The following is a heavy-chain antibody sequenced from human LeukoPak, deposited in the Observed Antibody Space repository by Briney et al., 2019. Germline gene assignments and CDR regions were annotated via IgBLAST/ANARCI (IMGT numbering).Heavy chain of an antibody. J-gene: IGHJ5*02. CDR2: ISPSDGST. D-gene: IGHD2-2*01. Sequence: ASVKVSCKAFGYTFTSYYMHWVRQAPGQGLEWMGIISPSDGSTKYAQKFQGRVIMTRDTATSTVYTELSSLTSEDTAVYYCARDSAKGYCNSPSCSNFFDPWGQGTLVTVSS. V-gene: IGHV1-46*01. CDR1: GYTFTSYY. CDR3: ARDSAKGYCNSPSCSNFFDP.